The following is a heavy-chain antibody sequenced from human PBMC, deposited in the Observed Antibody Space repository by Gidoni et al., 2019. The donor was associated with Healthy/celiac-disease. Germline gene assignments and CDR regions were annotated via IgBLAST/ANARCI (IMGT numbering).Heavy chain of an antibody. CDR1: GGSISSGSYY. J-gene: IGHJ4*02. V-gene: IGHV4-61*02. CDR3: AREPYYYDSSGYYYSFDY. D-gene: IGHD3-22*01. CDR2: IYTSGST. Sequence: QVQLQESGPGLVKPSQTLSLTCTVSGGSISSGSYYWSWIRQPAGKGLEWIGRIYTSGSTNYNPSLKSRVTISVDTSKNQFSLKLSSVTAADTAVYYCAREPYYYDSSGYYYSFDYWGQGTLVTVSS.